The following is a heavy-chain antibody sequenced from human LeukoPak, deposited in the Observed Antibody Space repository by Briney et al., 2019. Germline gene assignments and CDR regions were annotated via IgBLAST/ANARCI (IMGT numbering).Heavy chain of an antibody. CDR2: INHSGST. Sequence: SETLSLTCAVYGGSFSGYYWSWIRQPPGKGLEWIGEINHSGSTNYNPSLKSRVTISVDTSKNQFSLKLSSAPAAGTAVYYCARGPHTGVNYYDSSGYYYWGQGTLVTVSS. D-gene: IGHD3-22*01. V-gene: IGHV4-34*01. CDR3: ARGPHTGVNYYDSSGYYY. J-gene: IGHJ4*02. CDR1: GGSFSGYY.